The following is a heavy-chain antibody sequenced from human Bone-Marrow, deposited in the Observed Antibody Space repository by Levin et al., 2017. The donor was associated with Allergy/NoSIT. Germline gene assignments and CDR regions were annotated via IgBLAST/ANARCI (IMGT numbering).Heavy chain of an antibody. J-gene: IGHJ6*02. CDR2: ISSSGSTI. CDR1: GFTFSDYY. CDR3: AREGITMVRGTNSPLYGMDV. D-gene: IGHD3-10*01. V-gene: IGHV3-11*01. Sequence: GESLKISCAASGFTFSDYYMSWIRQAPGKGLEWVSYISSSGSTIYYADSVKGRFTISRDNAKNSLYLQMNSLRAEDTAVYYCAREGITMVRGTNSPLYGMDVWGQGTTVTVSS.